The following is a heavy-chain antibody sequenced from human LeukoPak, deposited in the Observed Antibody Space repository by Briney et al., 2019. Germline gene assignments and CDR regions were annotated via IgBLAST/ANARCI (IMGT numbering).Heavy chain of an antibody. CDR2: IKSKTDGGTT. D-gene: IGHD3-10*01. CDR3: TTAMVRGVIPDY. Sequence: GGSLRLSCAASGFTFSNAWMSRVRQAPGKGLEWVGRIKSKTDGGTTDYAAPVKGRFTISRDDSKNTLYLQMNSLKTEDTAVYYCTTAMVRGVIPDYWGQGTLVTVSS. V-gene: IGHV3-15*01. CDR1: GFTFSNAW. J-gene: IGHJ4*02.